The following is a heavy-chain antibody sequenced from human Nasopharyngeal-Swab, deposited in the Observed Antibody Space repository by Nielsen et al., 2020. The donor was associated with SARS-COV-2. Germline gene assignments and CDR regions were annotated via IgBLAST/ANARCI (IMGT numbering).Heavy chain of an antibody. D-gene: IGHD1-26*01. CDR1: GFTFSSDG. Sequence: GGSLRLSCAASGFTFSSDGMSWVRQAPGKGLEWVANINEDGSEKYYVDSVKGRFTISRDNAKKSLDLQMNSLRAEDTAIYFCARAVAGATDYWGQGTLVTVSS. CDR2: INEDGSEK. J-gene: IGHJ4*02. CDR3: ARAVAGATDY. V-gene: IGHV3-7*03.